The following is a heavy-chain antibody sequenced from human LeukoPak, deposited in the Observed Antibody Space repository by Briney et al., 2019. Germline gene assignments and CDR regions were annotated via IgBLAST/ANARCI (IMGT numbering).Heavy chain of an antibody. J-gene: IGHJ6*02. V-gene: IGHV4-34*01. CDR3: ARGPDTAMYYGMDV. CDR1: GASFSGDY. D-gene: IGHD5-18*01. CDR2: INHSGST. Sequence: SETLSLTCAVYGASFSGDYWSWIRQPPGKGLEWLGEINHSGSTNYNPSLKSRVTISVDTSKNQFSLKVSSVTAADTAVYYCARGPDTAMYYGMDVWGQGTTVTVSS.